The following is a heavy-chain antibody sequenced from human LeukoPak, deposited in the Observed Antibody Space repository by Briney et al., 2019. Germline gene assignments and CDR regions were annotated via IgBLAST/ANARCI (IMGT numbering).Heavy chain of an antibody. J-gene: IGHJ5*02. CDR1: GGSISSYY. CDR3: ARDLIVGATKDWFDP. V-gene: IGHV4-4*07. CDR2: IYTSGST. Sequence: SETLSLTCTVSGGSISSYYWSWIRQAPGKGLEWIGHIYTSGSTNYNPSLKSRVTMSVDTSKNQFSLKLSSVTAADTAVYYCARDLIVGATKDWFDPWGQGTPVTVSS. D-gene: IGHD1-26*01.